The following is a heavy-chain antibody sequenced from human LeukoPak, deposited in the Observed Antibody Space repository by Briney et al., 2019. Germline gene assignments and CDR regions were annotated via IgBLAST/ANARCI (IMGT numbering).Heavy chain of an antibody. CDR1: GYSINSGYY. CDR3: ARAGGYSGSYYEFDY. D-gene: IGHD1-26*01. CDR2: ISHSGST. Sequence: PSETLSLTCVVSGYSINSGYYWGRIRQPPGKGLEWIGSISHSGSTYYNPSLKSRVTISVDTSKNQFSLKLSSVTAADTAVYYCARAGGYSGSYYEFDYWGQGTLVTVSS. J-gene: IGHJ4*02. V-gene: IGHV4-38-2*01.